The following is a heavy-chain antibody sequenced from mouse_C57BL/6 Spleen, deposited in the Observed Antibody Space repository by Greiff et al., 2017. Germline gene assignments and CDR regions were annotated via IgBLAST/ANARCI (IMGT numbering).Heavy chain of an antibody. J-gene: IGHJ3*01. CDR1: GYTFTDYE. D-gene: IGHD2-2*01. Sequence: QVHVKQSGAELVRPGASVTLSCKASGYTFTDYEMHWVKQTPVHGLEWIGAIDPETGGTAYNQKFKGKAILTADKSSSTAYMELRSLTSEDSAVYYCTRGKGYGARVPGAYWGQGTLVTVSA. CDR3: TRGKGYGARVPGAY. CDR2: IDPETGGT. V-gene: IGHV1-15*01.